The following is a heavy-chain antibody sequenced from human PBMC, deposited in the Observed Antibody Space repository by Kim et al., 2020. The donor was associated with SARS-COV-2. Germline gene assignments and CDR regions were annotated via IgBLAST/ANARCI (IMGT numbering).Heavy chain of an antibody. Sequence: VTCRFTISRDNAKNSLYLQMNSLRAEDTAVYYCAGEPHSSWYADVVFDVWGQGTTVTVSS. D-gene: IGHD6-13*01. CDR3: AGEPHSSWYADVVFDV. J-gene: IGHJ6*02. V-gene: IGHV3-11*06.